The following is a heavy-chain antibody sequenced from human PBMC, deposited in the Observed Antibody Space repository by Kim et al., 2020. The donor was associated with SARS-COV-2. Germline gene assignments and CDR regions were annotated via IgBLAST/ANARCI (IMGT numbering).Heavy chain of an antibody. J-gene: IGHJ4*02. Sequence: AASVKGRLTISRETSKNTLYLQMNGLRDEDTAVYYCAKAYGSGSYYYFDYWGQGTLVTVSS. V-gene: IGHV3-23*01. CDR3: AKAYGSGSYYYFDY. D-gene: IGHD3-10*01.